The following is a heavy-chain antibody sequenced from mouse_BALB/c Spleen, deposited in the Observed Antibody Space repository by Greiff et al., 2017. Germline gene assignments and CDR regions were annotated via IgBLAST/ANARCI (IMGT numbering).Heavy chain of an antibody. CDR2: ISYDGSN. Sequence: EVQLQQSGPGLVKPSQSLSLTCSVTGYSITSGYYWNWIRQFPGNKLEWMGYISYDGSNNYNPSLKNRISITRDTSKNQFFLKLNSVTTEDTATYYCAREDHYYGSSYAWFAYWGQGTLVTVSA. D-gene: IGHD1-1*01. CDR1: GYSITSGYY. V-gene: IGHV3-6*02. CDR3: AREDHYYGSSYAWFAY. J-gene: IGHJ3*01.